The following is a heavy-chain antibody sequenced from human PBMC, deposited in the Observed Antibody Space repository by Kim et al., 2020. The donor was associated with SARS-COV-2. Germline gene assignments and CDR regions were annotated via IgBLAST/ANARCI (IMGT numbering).Heavy chain of an antibody. CDR2: IDWDDDK. J-gene: IGHJ6*02. CDR3: ARIPVEMATITGYYYYGMDV. V-gene: IGHV2-70*01. D-gene: IGHD5-12*01. CDR1: GFSLSTSEMC. Sequence: SGPTLVKPTQTLTLTCTFSGFSLSTSEMCVSWIRQPPGKTLEWLALIDWDDDKYYSTSLKTRLTISKDTSKNQVVLTMTNMDPVDTATYYCARIPVEMATITGYYYYGMDVWGQGTTVTVSS.